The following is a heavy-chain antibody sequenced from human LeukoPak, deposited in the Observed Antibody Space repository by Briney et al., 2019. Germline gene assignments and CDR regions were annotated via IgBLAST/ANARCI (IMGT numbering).Heavy chain of an antibody. D-gene: IGHD2-2*02. CDR1: GYSFTSYW. Sequence: GESLKISCQGSGYSFTSYWIGWVRQMPGKGLEWMGIIYPGDSDTRYSPSFQGQVTISADKSISTAYLQWSSLKASDTATYYCARQYCSSTSCYTAFDPWGQGTLVTVSS. V-gene: IGHV5-51*01. J-gene: IGHJ5*02. CDR3: ARQYCSSTSCYTAFDP. CDR2: IYPGDSDT.